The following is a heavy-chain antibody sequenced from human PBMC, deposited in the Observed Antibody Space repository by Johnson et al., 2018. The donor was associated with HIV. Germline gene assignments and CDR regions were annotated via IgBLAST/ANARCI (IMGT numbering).Heavy chain of an antibody. V-gene: IGHV3-30*18. Sequence: QVQLVESGGGVVQPGGSLTLSCAASGFTFSSYGMHWVRQAPGKGLEWVAVISYDGSNKYYADSVKGRFTISRDNSKNRLYLQMNSLRGEDTAVYYCVKDGDWGRGDIWGQGTMVTVSS. D-gene: IGHD2-21*01. CDR1: GFTFSSYG. J-gene: IGHJ3*02. CDR3: VKDGDWGRGDI. CDR2: ISYDGSNK.